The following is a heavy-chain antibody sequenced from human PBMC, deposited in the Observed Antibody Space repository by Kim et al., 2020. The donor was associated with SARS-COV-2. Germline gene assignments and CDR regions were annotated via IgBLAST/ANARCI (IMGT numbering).Heavy chain of an antibody. CDR1: GFTFDDYA. V-gene: IGHV3-9*01. J-gene: IGHJ6*01. D-gene: IGHD3-10*01. CDR2: ISWNSGSI. CDR3: AKDEYYYGSGSYPGMDV. Sequence: GGSQRLSCAASGFTFDDYAMHWVRQAPGKGLEWVSGISWNSGSIGYADSVKGRFTISRDNAKNSLYLQMNSLRAEDTALYYCAKDEYYYGSGSYPGMDV.